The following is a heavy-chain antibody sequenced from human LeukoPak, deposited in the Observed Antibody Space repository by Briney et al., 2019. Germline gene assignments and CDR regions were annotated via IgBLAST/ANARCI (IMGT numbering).Heavy chain of an antibody. CDR1: GYTFIGYY. V-gene: IGHV1-2*02. J-gene: IGHJ6*03. CDR2: INPNSGGT. Sequence: GASVKVSCKASGYTFIGYYIHWVRQAGGLGLDWMGWINPNSGGTDFGQWLQGRVTMTRDTSISTVYMELSRLRSDDTAVYYCARDNSCISSSCGNSYMDVWGKGTTVTVSS. CDR3: ARDNSCISSSCGNSYMDV. D-gene: IGHD2-2*01.